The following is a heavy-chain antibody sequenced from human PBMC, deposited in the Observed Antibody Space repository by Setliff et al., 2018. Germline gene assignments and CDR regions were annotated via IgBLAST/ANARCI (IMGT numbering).Heavy chain of an antibody. D-gene: IGHD3-10*01. CDR3: ARDGGINMVKTYYYGLDV. Sequence: PGGSLRLSCAASGFTFSSYWMAWVRQAPGKGLEWVANTKEDGSEKYYVDSVKGRFTISRDNAKNSLFLQMNSLRTEDMGIYYCARDGGINMVKTYYYGLDVWGQGTTVTVSS. J-gene: IGHJ6*02. CDR2: TKEDGSEK. V-gene: IGHV3-7*01. CDR1: GFTFSSYW.